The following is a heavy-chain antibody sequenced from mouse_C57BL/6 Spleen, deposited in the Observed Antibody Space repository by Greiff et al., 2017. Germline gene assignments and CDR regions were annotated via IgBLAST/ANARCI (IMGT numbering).Heavy chain of an antibody. CDR3: ARCYDSPFDY. Sequence: EVKLMESGGGLVKPGGSLKLSCAASGFTFSSYAMSWVRQTPEKRLEWVATISGGGSYTYYPDNVKGRFTIARDNAKNNLYLQMSNLKSEDTAMYYCARCYDSPFDYWGQGTTLTVSS. CDR2: ISGGGSYT. V-gene: IGHV5-4*03. J-gene: IGHJ2*01. D-gene: IGHD2-3*01. CDR1: GFTFSSYA.